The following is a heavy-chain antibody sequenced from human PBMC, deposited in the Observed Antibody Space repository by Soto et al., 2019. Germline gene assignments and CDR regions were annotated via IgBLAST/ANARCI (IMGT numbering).Heavy chain of an antibody. CDR3: ARVEWDTSGYSYGQSYYFDY. D-gene: IGHD5-18*01. CDR1: GGTFSSYT. J-gene: IGHJ4*02. V-gene: IGHV1-69*02. CDR2: IIPTLGIA. Sequence: GASVKVSCKASGGTFSSYTISWVRQAPGQGLEWMGRIIPTLGIANYAQKFQGRVTITADKSTSTAYMELSSLRSEDTAVYYCARVEWDTSGYSYGQSYYFDYWGQGTLVTVSS.